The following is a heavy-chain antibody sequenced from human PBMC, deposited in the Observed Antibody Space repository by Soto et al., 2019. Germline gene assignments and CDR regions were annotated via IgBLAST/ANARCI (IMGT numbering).Heavy chain of an antibody. CDR1: GGSVRDGSYY. CDR3: AGYNWNYYFDP. D-gene: IGHD1-7*01. V-gene: IGHV4-61*01. J-gene: IGHJ5*02. CDR2: IYHSGST. Sequence: ETLSLTCTVSGGSVRDGSYYWAWLRQPPGKGLEWIGHIYHSGSTIYNPSLKSRVTISIGTSKSQFSLNLNSMTAADTAVYYCAGYNWNYYFDPWGQGTLVTVSS.